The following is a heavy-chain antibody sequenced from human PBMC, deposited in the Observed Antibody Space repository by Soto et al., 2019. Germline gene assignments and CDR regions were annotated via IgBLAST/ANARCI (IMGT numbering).Heavy chain of an antibody. V-gene: IGHV1-24*01. D-gene: IGHD3-22*01. CDR2: FDPEDGET. J-gene: IGHJ4*02. Sequence: ASVKVSCKVSGYTLTELSMHWVRQAPGKGLEWMGGFDPEDGETIYAQKFQGRVTMTEDTSTDTAYMELSSLRSEDTAVYYCAAGRPTTYYYDSSGYYYFDYWGQGTLVTVSS. CDR1: GYTLTELS. CDR3: AAGRPTTYYYDSSGYYYFDY.